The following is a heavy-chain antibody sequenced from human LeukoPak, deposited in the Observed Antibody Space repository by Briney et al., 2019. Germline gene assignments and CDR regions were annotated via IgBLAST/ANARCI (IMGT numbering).Heavy chain of an antibody. Sequence: GGSLRLSCAASGFTFSSYSMNWVRQAPGKGLEWVSSISSSGSYIYYADSVKGRFTISRDNAKNSLYLQMNSLRAEDTAVYYCARAGYYENYAFDIWGQGTMVTVSS. CDR2: ISSSGSYI. J-gene: IGHJ3*02. V-gene: IGHV3-21*01. CDR3: ARAGYYENYAFDI. D-gene: IGHD3-16*01. CDR1: GFTFSSYS.